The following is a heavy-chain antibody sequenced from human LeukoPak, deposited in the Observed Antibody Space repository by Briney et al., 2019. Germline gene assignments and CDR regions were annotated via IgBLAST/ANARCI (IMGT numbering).Heavy chain of an antibody. CDR1: GFTFSSYA. CDR3: ARDLLDTAMAAFDY. D-gene: IGHD5-18*01. J-gene: IGHJ4*02. CDR2: ISYDGSNK. Sequence: GGSLRLSCAASGFTFSSYAMHWVRRAPGKGLEWVAVISYDGSNKYYADSVKGRFTISRDNSKNTLYLQMNSLRAEDTAVYYCARDLLDTAMAAFDYWGQGTLVTVSS. V-gene: IGHV3-30*04.